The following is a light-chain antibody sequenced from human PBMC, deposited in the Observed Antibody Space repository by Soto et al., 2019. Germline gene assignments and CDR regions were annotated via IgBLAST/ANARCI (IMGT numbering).Light chain of an antibody. CDR2: GAS. J-gene: IGKJ3*01. CDR1: QSLSRN. V-gene: IGKV3-15*01. CDR3: QHYNGWPPAFT. Sequence: EILMTQSPATLSVSPGERATLSCRASQSLSRNLAWYQQKPGQAPRLLIYGASTRASGIPARFSGGGSGTEFTLTISSLQSEDFGLYYCQHYNGWPPAFTFGPGTKVDL.